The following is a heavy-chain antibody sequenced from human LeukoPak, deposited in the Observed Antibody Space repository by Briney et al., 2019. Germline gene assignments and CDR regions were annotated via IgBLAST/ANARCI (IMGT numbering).Heavy chain of an antibody. Sequence: GESLKISCEGSGYSFTSYWISWVRQMPGKGLEWMGRIDPSDSYTNYSPSFQGHVTISADKSISTAYLQWSSLKASDTAMYYCARQGYSSSWYVYWGQGTLVTVSS. CDR3: ARQGYSSSWYVY. D-gene: IGHD6-13*01. CDR2: IDPSDSYT. V-gene: IGHV5-10-1*01. CDR1: GYSFTSYW. J-gene: IGHJ4*02.